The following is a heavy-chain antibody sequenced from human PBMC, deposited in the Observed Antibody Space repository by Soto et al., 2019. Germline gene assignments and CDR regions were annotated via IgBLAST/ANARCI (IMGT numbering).Heavy chain of an antibody. CDR3: AKVIAAAANDY. CDR1: GFTFDDYA. J-gene: IGHJ4*02. Sequence: PGGSLRLSCAASGFTFDDYAMHWVRQAPGKGLEWVSGISWNSGSIGYADSVKGRFTISRDNAKNSLYLQMNSLRAEDTALYYCAKVIAAAANDYWGKGTLVTVSS. V-gene: IGHV3-9*01. D-gene: IGHD6-13*01. CDR2: ISWNSGSI.